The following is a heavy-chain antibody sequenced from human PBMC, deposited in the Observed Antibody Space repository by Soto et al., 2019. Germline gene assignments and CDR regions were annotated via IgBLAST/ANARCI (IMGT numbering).Heavy chain of an antibody. CDR3: AREVGHGWFDP. CDR2: IYSGGST. Sequence: EVQLVESGGGLVQPGGSLRFSCAASGFTVSSNYMSWVRQAPGKGLEWVSVIYSGGSTYYADSVKGRFTISRHNSKNTLYLQMNSLRAEDTAVYYCAREVGHGWFDPWGQGTLVTVSS. CDR1: GFTVSSNY. V-gene: IGHV3-53*04. J-gene: IGHJ5*02.